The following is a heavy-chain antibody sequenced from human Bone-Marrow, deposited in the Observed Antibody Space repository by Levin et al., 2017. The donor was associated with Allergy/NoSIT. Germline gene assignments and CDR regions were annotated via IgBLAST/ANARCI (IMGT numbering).Heavy chain of an antibody. CDR2: IYSGGST. CDR1: GFTVSSHY. D-gene: IGHD2-15*01. CDR3: ARDPSSYCSGGSCYAKTDYYYMDV. V-gene: IGHV3-66*01. J-gene: IGHJ6*03. Sequence: GESLKISCAASGFTVSSHYMSWVRQAPGKGLEWVSVIYSGGSTYYADSVKGRFTISRDNSKNTLYLQMNSLRAEDTAVYYCARDPSSYCSGGSCYAKTDYYYMDVWGKGTTVTVSS.